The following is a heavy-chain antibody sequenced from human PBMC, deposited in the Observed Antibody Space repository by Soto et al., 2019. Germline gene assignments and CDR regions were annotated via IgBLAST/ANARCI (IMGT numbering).Heavy chain of an antibody. J-gene: IGHJ5*02. D-gene: IGHD1-26*01. V-gene: IGHV4-61*01. CDR2: IYYSGTT. Sequence: QVQLEESGPGLVKPSETLSLRCTVSGGSVSSASYHWCWVRQPPGKGLEWIGNIYYSGTTNYNPTLESRFSMSVDTSKNQFSLKLSSVTAADTAVYYCAARVGATPPMTWCQGTLVIVSS. CDR3: AARVGATPPMT. CDR1: GGSVSSASYH.